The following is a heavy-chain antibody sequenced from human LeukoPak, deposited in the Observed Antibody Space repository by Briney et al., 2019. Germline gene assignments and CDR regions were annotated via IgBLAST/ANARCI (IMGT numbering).Heavy chain of an antibody. CDR2: IYHSGST. J-gene: IGHJ4*02. V-gene: IGHV4-4*02. Sequence: SGTLSLTCAVSGASINSSNWWSWVRQSPGKGLEWIGEIYHSGSTNYNPSLKSRVTISVDTSKNQFSLKLSSVTAADTAVYYCARQGNFIAAPRYWGQGTLVTVSS. D-gene: IGHD6-13*01. CDR1: GASINSSNW. CDR3: ARQGNFIAAPRY.